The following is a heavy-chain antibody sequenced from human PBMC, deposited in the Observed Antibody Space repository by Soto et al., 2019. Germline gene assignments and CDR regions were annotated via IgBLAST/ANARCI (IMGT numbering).Heavy chain of an antibody. CDR1: ESTGSRDW. Sequence: EVHLVESGGGLVQTGGSLRLSCAIFESTGSRDWMNWDRKAPGKGLVWVALINQDGSEKYYVDSVQGFFTTSRDNAKKSLYLPMNSLRPADMGVYNCSGGVGDAFWGQGTLVTVSS. D-gene: IGHD1-26*01. CDR3: SGGVGDAF. CDR2: INQDGSEK. V-gene: IGHV3-7*04. J-gene: IGHJ4*02.